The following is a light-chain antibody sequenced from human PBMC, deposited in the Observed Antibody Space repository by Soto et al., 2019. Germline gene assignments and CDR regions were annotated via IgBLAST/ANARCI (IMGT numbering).Light chain of an antibody. CDR2: GAS. Sequence: DIQMNQSPSSLSASLGDRVNITCRTCQTIGTFLNWYQQKVGKAPKLLIFGASNLQSAVPSRFSGSGSGTEFTLTVSSLEAEDFATYYCQQTYRTPFTFGGGTKVDI. J-gene: IGKJ4*01. CDR3: QQTYRTPFT. V-gene: IGKV1-39*01. CDR1: QTIGTF.